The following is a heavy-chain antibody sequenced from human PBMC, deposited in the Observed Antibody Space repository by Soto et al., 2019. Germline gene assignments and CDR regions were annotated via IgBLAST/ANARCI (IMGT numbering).Heavy chain of an antibody. V-gene: IGHV3-74*01. CDR1: GFTFSNYW. CDR3: AREIFY. Sequence: EVQLVESGGGLVQPGGSLRLSCAASGFTFSNYWMHWVRETPGKGLVWVSRINSDGSSTSYADSVKGRFTISRDNAKNTLYLQMNGPGAEDMAVYYCAREIFYWGQGTLVTVSS. D-gene: IGHD2-15*01. CDR2: INSDGSST. J-gene: IGHJ4*02.